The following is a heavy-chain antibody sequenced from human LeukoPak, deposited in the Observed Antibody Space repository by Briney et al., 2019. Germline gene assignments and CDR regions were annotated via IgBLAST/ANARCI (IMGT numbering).Heavy chain of an antibody. V-gene: IGHV4-34*01. Sequence: PSETLSLTCAVYGGSFSGYCWSWIRQPPGKGLEWIGEINHSGSTNYNPPLKSRVTIAVDTSKYQFSLKLSSVTAADTAVYYCARGPRIQLWLPRPVDYWGKGTLVTVSS. CDR1: GGSFSGYC. CDR3: ARGPRIQLWLPRPVDY. D-gene: IGHD5-18*01. CDR2: INHSGST. J-gene: IGHJ4*02.